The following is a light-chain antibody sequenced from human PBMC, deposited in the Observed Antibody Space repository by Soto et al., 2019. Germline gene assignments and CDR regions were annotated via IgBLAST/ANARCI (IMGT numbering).Light chain of an antibody. Sequence: AIQMTQSPSSLSASVGDRVTITCRASQGIRNDLGWYQQKPGRAPKLLIYVASSFQSGVPSRFSGSGSGTDFTLTISSLQPEDFATYYCLQDYNYPRTFGQGTKVEIK. V-gene: IGKV1-6*01. CDR2: VAS. J-gene: IGKJ1*01. CDR3: LQDYNYPRT. CDR1: QGIRND.